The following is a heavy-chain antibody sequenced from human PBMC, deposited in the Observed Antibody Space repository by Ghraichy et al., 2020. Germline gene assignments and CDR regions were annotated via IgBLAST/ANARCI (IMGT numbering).Heavy chain of an antibody. D-gene: IGHD3-16*01. J-gene: IGHJ4*02. CDR3: ARMSDYDGGVSYRWLDY. V-gene: IGHV3-7*04. CDR1: GFTFTNHG. Sequence: GGSLRLSCAASGFTFTNHGMTWVRQAPGKGLEWVANIRQDGSEKYYVDSGKGRFTISRDDAKDSVYLQVNSLRVDDTAVYYCARMSDYDGGVSYRWLDYWGQGTLVTVSS. CDR2: IRQDGSEK.